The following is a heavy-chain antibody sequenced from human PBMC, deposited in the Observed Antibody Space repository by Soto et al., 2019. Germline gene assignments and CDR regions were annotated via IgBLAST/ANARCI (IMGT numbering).Heavy chain of an antibody. CDR3: AKEAQGVIITVRYFQH. D-gene: IGHD3-10*01. Sequence: GGSLRLSCAASGFTFSSYAMSWVRQAPGKGLEWVSAIGGGGGSTYYADSVKGRFTISRDNSKNRLYLQMNSLRAEDTAVYYCAKEAQGVIITVRYFQHWGQGTLVTVSS. V-gene: IGHV3-23*01. J-gene: IGHJ1*01. CDR2: IGGGGGST. CDR1: GFTFSSYA.